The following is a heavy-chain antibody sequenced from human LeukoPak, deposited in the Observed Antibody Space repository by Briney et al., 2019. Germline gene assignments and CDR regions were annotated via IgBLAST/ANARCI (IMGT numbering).Heavy chain of an antibody. V-gene: IGHV3-30*04. CDR3: AKEVGRVGYYFDY. D-gene: IGHD1-26*01. CDR1: GFTFNKYS. J-gene: IGHJ4*02. CDR2: IAYDGSKK. Sequence: TGGSLRLSCAASGFTFNKYSMHWVRQTPGKGLEWVGVIAYDGSKKYYADSVKGRFTISRDNSKNTLYLQMNSLRAEDTAVYYCAKEVGRVGYYFDYWGQGTLVTVSS.